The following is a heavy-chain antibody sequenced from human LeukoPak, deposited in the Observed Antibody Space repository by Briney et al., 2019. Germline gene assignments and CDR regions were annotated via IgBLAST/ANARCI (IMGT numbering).Heavy chain of an antibody. CDR1: GFTFSSCS. CDR3: ARDWRYSSSWFDY. CDR2: ISSSSSYI. D-gene: IGHD6-13*01. V-gene: IGHV3-21*01. J-gene: IGHJ4*02. Sequence: VGSLRLFCAASGFTFSSCSMNWVRQAPGKGLEWVSSISSSSSYIYYADSVKGRFTISRDNAKNSLYLQMNSLRAEDTAVYYCARDWRYSSSWFDYWGQGTLVTVSS.